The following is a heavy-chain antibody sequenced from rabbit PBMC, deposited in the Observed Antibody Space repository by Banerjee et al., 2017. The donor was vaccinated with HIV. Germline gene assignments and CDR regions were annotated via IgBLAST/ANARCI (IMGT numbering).Heavy chain of an antibody. D-gene: IGHD6-1*01. V-gene: IGHV1S45*01. J-gene: IGHJ4*01. CDR1: GFSFSSSYW. CDR3: ARVGDAVSGYRFDL. CDR2: IYTGSGST. Sequence: QEQLVESGGGLVQPEGSLTLTCTASGFSFSSSYWICWVRQAPGKGLEWIGCIYTGSGSTDYASWVNGRFTSSKTSSTTVTLQMTSLTAADTATYFCARVGDAVSGYRFDLWGPGTLVTVS.